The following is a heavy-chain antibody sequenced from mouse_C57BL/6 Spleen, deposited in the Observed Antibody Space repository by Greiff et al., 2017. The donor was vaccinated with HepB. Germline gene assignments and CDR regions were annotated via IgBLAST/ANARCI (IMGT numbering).Heavy chain of an antibody. Sequence: QVQLKQPGAELVKPGASVKMSCKASGYTFTSYWITWVKQRPGQGLEWIGDIYPGSGSTNYNEKFKSKATLTVDTSSSTAYMQLSSLTSEDSAVYYCARQWGDYYGSSFDYWGQGTTLTVSS. V-gene: IGHV1-55*01. J-gene: IGHJ2*01. CDR1: GYTFTSYW. CDR3: ARQWGDYYGSSFDY. D-gene: IGHD1-1*01. CDR2: IYPGSGST.